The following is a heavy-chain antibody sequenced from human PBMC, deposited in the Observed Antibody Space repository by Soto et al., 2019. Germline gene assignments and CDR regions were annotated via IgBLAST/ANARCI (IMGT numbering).Heavy chain of an antibody. J-gene: IGHJ4*02. CDR3: ANTLLSTLVTHPNFDY. Sequence: QVQLVESGGGVVQPGRSLRLSCAASGFTFSSYGMHWVRQAPGKGLEWVAVISYDGSNKYYEDSVKGRFTISRDNSKNTLYLQMNSLRAEDTAVYYCANTLLSTLVTHPNFDYWGQGTLVTVSS. CDR2: ISYDGSNK. D-gene: IGHD4-4*01. V-gene: IGHV3-30*18. CDR1: GFTFSSYG.